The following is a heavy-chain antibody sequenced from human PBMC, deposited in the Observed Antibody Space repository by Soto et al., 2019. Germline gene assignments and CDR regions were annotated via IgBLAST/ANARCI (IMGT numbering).Heavy chain of an antibody. Sequence: TLSLTCTVSGGSISSGDYYWNWIRQHPGKGLEWIAYIHYSGSTHYSPSLKSRVTISVDTSKNQFSLKLSFVSAADTAVYYCARGYGRNFDYWGQGTLVTVSS. D-gene: IGHD5-18*01. CDR2: IHYSGST. CDR1: GGSISSGDYY. CDR3: ARGYGRNFDY. J-gene: IGHJ4*02. V-gene: IGHV4-31*03.